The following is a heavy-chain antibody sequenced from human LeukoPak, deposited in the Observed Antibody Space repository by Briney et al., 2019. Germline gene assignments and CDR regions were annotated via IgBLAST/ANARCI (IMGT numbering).Heavy chain of an antibody. CDR2: ISGTGVNT. CDR1: GFTFSSYP. V-gene: IGHV3-23*01. Sequence: GGSLRLSCAASGFTFSSYPMRWVRQAPGKGLEWVAGISGTGVNTYYTDSVKGRFTISRDNSKNTVYLQMNSLRAEDTAVYYCARGRSSPDCYFDYWGQGTLVTVSS. J-gene: IGHJ4*02. D-gene: IGHD2-21*02. CDR3: ARGRSSPDCYFDY.